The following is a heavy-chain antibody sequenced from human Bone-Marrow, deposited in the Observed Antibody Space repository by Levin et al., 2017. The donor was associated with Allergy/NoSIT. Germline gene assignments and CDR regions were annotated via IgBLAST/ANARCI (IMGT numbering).Heavy chain of an antibody. CDR3: AKAGGSWQDHDAFDM. CDR2: ISYDGSNE. D-gene: IGHD6-19*01. V-gene: IGHV3-30*18. J-gene: IGHJ3*02. CDR1: EFALSTYV. Sequence: TGGSLRLSCTASEFALSTYVMHWVRQAPGKGLEWVAVISYDGSNEYYADSVKGRFTISRDNSKNTLDLQMNSLRPEDTAVYYCAKAGGSWQDHDAFDMWGQGTVVTVSS.